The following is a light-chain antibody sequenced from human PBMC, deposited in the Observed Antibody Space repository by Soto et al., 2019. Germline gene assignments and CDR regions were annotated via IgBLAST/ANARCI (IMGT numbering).Light chain of an antibody. V-gene: IGLV2-11*01. Sequence: QSVLAQPRSVSGSPGQSVTISFTGTSVDVGAYNYISWYQQHPGKAPKFLIYDVNKRPSGVPDRFFGSKSGNTASLTISGLQPEDEADYYCCSYAENYSYLFGPGTKVNVL. CDR3: CSYAENYSYL. CDR2: DVN. J-gene: IGLJ1*01. CDR1: SVDVGAYNY.